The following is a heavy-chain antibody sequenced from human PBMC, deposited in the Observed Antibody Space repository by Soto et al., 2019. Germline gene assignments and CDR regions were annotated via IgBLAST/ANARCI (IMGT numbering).Heavy chain of an antibody. CDR1: TDSISTHNW. D-gene: IGHD1-26*01. V-gene: IGHV4-4*02. J-gene: IGHJ3*01. Sequence: QVQLQESGPGLVKPSGTLSLTCDVSTDSISTHNWWSWVRQSPGKGLEWIGQIYHSGSAYYNPSLESRVTMSVDKSKKRFSLNLASLTAADTAMYYCARGGWGSDPVGEPFDLWGQGTMVTVSS. CDR2: IYHSGSA. CDR3: ARGGWGSDPVGEPFDL.